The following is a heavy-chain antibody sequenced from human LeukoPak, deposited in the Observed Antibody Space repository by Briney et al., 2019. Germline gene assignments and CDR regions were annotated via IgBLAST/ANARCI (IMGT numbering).Heavy chain of an antibody. CDR1: GFTFGSYA. CDR2: ISSNGGST. V-gene: IGHV3-64D*09. Sequence: PGGSLRLSCSASGFTFGSYAMHWVRQAPGKGLEYVSAISSNGGSTYYADSVKGRFTISRDNSKNTLYLQMSSLRAEDTAVYYCVKVRGYCSGGSCSNWFDPWGQGTLVTVSS. D-gene: IGHD2-15*01. J-gene: IGHJ5*02. CDR3: VKVRGYCSGGSCSNWFDP.